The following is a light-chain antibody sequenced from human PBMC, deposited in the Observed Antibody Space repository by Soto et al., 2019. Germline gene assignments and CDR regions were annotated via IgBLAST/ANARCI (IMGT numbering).Light chain of an antibody. CDR3: QQRSNWPPLT. CDR1: QSVSSY. V-gene: IGKV3-11*01. J-gene: IGKJ4*01. Sequence: EIVLTQSPATLSLSPGETATLSCRASQSVSSYLAWYQQKPGQAPRLLIYDASNRATGIPDRFSGSGSGTDFTLTISSLEPEDFAVYYCQQRSNWPPLTFGGGTKVDIK. CDR2: DAS.